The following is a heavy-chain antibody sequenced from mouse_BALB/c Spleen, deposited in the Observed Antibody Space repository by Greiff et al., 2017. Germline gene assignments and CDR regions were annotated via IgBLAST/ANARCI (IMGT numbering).Heavy chain of an antibody. CDR1: GFSLTSYG. J-gene: IGHJ3*01. Sequence: VQRVESGPGLVAPSQSLSITCTVSGFSLTSYGVSWVRQPPGKGLEWLGVIWGDGSTNYHSALISRLSISKDNSKSQVFLKLNSLQTDDTATYYCAKPGTARATAWFAYWGQGTLVTVSA. CDR2: IWGDGST. V-gene: IGHV2-3*01. D-gene: IGHD3-2*01. CDR3: AKPGTARATAWFAY.